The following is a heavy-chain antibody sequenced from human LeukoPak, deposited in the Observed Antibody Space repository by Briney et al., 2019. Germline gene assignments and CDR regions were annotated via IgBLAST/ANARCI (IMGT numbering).Heavy chain of an antibody. CDR2: ISSSSSYI. CDR1: GFTFSSYS. D-gene: IGHD4-17*01. V-gene: IGHV3-21*01. Sequence: GGSLRLSCAASGFTFSSYSMNWVRQAPGKGLEWVSSISSSSSYIYHADSVKGRFTISRDNAKNSLYLQMNSLRAEDTAVYYCARGATVTTRILDYWGQGTLVTVSS. J-gene: IGHJ4*02. CDR3: ARGATVTTRILDY.